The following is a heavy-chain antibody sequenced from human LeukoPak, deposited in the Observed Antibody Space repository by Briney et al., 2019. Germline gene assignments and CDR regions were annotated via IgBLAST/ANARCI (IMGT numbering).Heavy chain of an antibody. Sequence: GGSLRLSCAASGFTFSRYIMNWVRQAPGKGLEWVSSISSTSSHIYYADSMKGRFTISRENAKNSLYLQMNSLGVDDTAVYYCARLGSGATVDDTFDIWGQGTMVTVSS. CDR3: ARLGSGATVDDTFDI. CDR2: ISSTSSHI. J-gene: IGHJ3*02. V-gene: IGHV3-21*01. CDR1: GFTFSRYI. D-gene: IGHD4-17*01.